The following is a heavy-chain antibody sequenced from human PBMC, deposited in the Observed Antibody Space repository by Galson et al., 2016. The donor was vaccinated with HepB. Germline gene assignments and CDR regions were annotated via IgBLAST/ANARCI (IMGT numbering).Heavy chain of an antibody. J-gene: IGHJ6*03. D-gene: IGHD3-10*01. CDR2: ISGSYYT. V-gene: IGHV3-21*01. Sequence: SLRLSCAASGFPFSSYSMNWVRQAPGKGLEWVSSISGSYYTNYADSVKGRFTISRDNAKNSVYLQLNSLRAEDTAVYYCASDTRVVSRGVIFYMDVWGKGTTVTVSS. CDR1: GFPFSSYS. CDR3: ASDTRVVSRGVIFYMDV.